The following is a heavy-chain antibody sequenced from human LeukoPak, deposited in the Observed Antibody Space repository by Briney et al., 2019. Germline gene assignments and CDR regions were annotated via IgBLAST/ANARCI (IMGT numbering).Heavy chain of an antibody. Sequence: GASVKVSCKASGYTFTSYDINWVRQATGQGLEWMGWMNPNSGNTGYAQKFQGRVTITRNTSISTAYMELSSLRSEDTAVYYCARGAYYDFWSGYYSPVDYWGQGTLVTVSS. J-gene: IGHJ4*02. CDR1: GYTFTSYD. CDR2: MNPNSGNT. CDR3: ARGAYYDFWSGYYSPVDY. V-gene: IGHV1-8*03. D-gene: IGHD3-3*01.